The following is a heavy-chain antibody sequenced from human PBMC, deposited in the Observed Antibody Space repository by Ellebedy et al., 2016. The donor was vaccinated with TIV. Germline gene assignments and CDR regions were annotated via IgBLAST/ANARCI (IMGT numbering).Heavy chain of an antibody. CDR1: GFTFSSHW. Sequence: GESLKISCAASGFTFSSHWMRWVRQAPGKGLEWVANIKQDGSEIHYVDSVKGRFTISRDNAKNSLFLQMNSLRVEDTAVYYCARKDVGGSGWAIDLWGQGTLVTVSS. V-gene: IGHV3-7*03. CDR3: ARKDVGGSGWAIDL. CDR2: IKQDGSEI. D-gene: IGHD6-19*01. J-gene: IGHJ5*02.